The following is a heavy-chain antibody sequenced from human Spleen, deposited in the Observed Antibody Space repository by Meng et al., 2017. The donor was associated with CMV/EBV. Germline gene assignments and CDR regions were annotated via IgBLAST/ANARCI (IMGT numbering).Heavy chain of an antibody. J-gene: IGHJ5*02. Sequence: GESLKISCAASGFSFSDYYMNWIRQAPGKGLEWISYISNSGNTIYYADSVKGRFTISRDNAKNSLYLQMDSLRAEDTAVYYCARDRRPVLRFLEWSPRFDPWGQGTLVTVSS. D-gene: IGHD3-3*01. CDR2: ISNSGNTI. CDR3: ARDRRPVLRFLEWSPRFDP. V-gene: IGHV3-11*04. CDR1: GFSFSDYY.